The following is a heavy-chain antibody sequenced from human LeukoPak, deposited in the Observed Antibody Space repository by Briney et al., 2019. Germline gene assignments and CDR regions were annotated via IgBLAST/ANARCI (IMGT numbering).Heavy chain of an antibody. V-gene: IGHV1-2*02. CDR1: GYTFTGYY. Sequence: ASVTVSCKASGYTFTGYYMHWVRQAPGQGLEWMGWINPSSGGTNYAQKFQGRVTMTRDTSISTAYMELSRLRSDDTAVYYCAASIAAAGTAFDIWGQGTMVTVSS. J-gene: IGHJ3*02. D-gene: IGHD6-13*01. CDR2: INPSSGGT. CDR3: AASIAAAGTAFDI.